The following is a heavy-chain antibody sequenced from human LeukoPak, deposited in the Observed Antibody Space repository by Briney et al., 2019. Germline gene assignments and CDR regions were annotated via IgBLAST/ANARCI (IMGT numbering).Heavy chain of an antibody. CDR2: IYSGGST. Sequence: GGSLRLSCAASGFTVSSNYRSWVRQAPGKGLEWVSVIYSGGSTPYADSVKGRFTISRDNSKNTLYLQMNSLRAEDTAVYYCARGGGRAWDYFFDYWGQGTLVTVSS. CDR1: GFTVSSNY. CDR3: ARGGGRAWDYFFDY. D-gene: IGHD1-26*01. V-gene: IGHV3-53*01. J-gene: IGHJ4*02.